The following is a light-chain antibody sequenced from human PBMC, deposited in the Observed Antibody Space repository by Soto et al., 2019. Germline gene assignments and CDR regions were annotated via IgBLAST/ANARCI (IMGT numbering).Light chain of an antibody. Sequence: DTQMTQSPSTLSASVGERVTITCRASQTISNWVAWYQQKPGKAPKLLIYKASTLETGVPSRFSGSRSGTEFTLTSSSLQPDDFATYYCQQYNSYATFGQGTKVEIK. CDR1: QTISNW. CDR3: QQYNSYAT. V-gene: IGKV1-5*03. CDR2: KAS. J-gene: IGKJ1*01.